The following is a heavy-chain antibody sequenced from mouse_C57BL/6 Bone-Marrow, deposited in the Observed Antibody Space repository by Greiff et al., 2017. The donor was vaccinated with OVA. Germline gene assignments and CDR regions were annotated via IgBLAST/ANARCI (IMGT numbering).Heavy chain of an antibody. CDR2: IYPGSGNT. CDR3: ASSFYYDYDWYFDV. CDR1: GYTFTDYY. J-gene: IGHJ1*03. D-gene: IGHD2-4*01. Sequence: VQLQQSGAELVRPGASVKLSCKASGYTFTDYYINWVKQRPGQGLEWIARIYPGSGNTYYNEKFKGKATLTAEKSSSTAYMQLSSLTSEDSAVYFCASSFYYDYDWYFDVWGTGTTVTVSS. V-gene: IGHV1-76*01.